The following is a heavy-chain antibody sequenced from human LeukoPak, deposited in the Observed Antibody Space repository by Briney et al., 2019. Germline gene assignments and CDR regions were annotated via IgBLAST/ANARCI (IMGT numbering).Heavy chain of an antibody. CDR2: MNPNSGNT. CDR1: GYTFTSYD. V-gene: IGHV1-8*03. D-gene: IGHD3-3*01. Sequence: ASVKVSCKTSGYTFTSYDINWVRQATGQGLEWMGWMNPNSGNTGYAQKFQGRVTITRNTSISTAYMELSSLGSEDTAVYYCARGPKSGSGYFDYWGQGTLVTVSS. J-gene: IGHJ4*02. CDR3: ARGPKSGSGYFDY.